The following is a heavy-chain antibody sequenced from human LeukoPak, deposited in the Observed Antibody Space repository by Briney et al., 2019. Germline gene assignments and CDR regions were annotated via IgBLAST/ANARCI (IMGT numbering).Heavy chain of an antibody. CDR2: ISSSGSTI. D-gene: IGHD2-2*01. CDR3: ARDKDTSSSAPSY. Sequence: SGGSLRLSCAASGFTFSSYEMNWVRQAPGKGLEWVSDISSSGSTISYADSVKGRFTISRDNAKNSLYLQMDSLRAEDTAVYYCARDKDTSSSAPSYWGQGTLVTVSS. CDR1: GFTFSSYE. V-gene: IGHV3-48*03. J-gene: IGHJ4*02.